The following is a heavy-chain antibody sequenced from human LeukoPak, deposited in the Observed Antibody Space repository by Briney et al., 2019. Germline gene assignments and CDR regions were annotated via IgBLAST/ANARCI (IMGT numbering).Heavy chain of an antibody. CDR3: AREVVIFPDYYYYGMDV. CDR2: ISRSGDSL. J-gene: IGHJ6*02. Sequence: GGSLRPSCAASGFPFRDYYMTWIRQAPGNGLEWISYISRSGDSLYYADSVEGRFTISRDNAKNSLFLQMNSLRVDDTAVYYCAREVVIFPDYYYYGMDVWGQGTTVTVSS. CDR1: GFPFRDYY. V-gene: IGHV3-11*01. D-gene: IGHD3-16*01.